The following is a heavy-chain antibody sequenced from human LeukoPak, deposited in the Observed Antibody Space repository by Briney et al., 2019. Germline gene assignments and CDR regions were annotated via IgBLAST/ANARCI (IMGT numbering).Heavy chain of an antibody. V-gene: IGHV4-39*01. CDR3: ARHQRVGATPFDI. D-gene: IGHD1-26*01. CDR1: GDSISSGGYY. J-gene: IGHJ3*02. CDR2: VYYSGST. Sequence: SSETLSLTCTVSGDSISSGGYYWGWIRQPPGKGLEWIGSVYYSGSTYHNPSLKSRVTISVDTSKNQFSLKLSSVTAADTAVYYCARHQRVGATPFDIWGQGTMVTVSS.